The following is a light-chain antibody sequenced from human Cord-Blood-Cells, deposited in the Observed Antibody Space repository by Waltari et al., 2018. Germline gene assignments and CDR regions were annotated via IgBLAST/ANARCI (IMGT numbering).Light chain of an antibody. CDR3: QQYYSTPLT. V-gene: IGKV4-1*01. Sequence: DIVMTQSPDSLAVSLGERATINFKSSQSVLYSSNNKNYLAWYQQKPGQPPRLLLYWASSRKSGVPDRFSGSGSGTDFTLTISSLQAEDVAVYYCQQYYSTPLTFGGGTKVEIK. CDR1: QSVLYSSNNKNY. CDR2: WAS. J-gene: IGKJ4*01.